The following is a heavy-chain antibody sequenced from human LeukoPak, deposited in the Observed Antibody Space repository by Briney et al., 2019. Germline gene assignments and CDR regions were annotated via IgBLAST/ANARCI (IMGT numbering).Heavy chain of an antibody. Sequence: GASVKVSCKASGYTFTSYDINWVRHATGQGLEWMGWMNPNSGNTGYAQKFQGRVTMTRNTSISTAYMELSSLRSEDTAVYYCARGGSFLIAARPKDYWGQGTLVTVSS. CDR1: GYTFTSYD. J-gene: IGHJ4*02. D-gene: IGHD6-6*01. CDR3: ARGGSFLIAARPKDY. CDR2: MNPNSGNT. V-gene: IGHV1-8*01.